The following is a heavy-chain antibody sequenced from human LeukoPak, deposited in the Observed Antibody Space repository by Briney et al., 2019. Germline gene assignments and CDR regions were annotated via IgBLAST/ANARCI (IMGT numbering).Heavy chain of an antibody. Sequence: ASVKVSCKASGYTFTGYYMHWVRQAPGQGLEWMGWINPKSGVTKIAQKFQGRVTMNRDTSTSTSYMELRRLTSDDTAVYYCARHAIRADDSSGFYTLPIWGQGTKVAVSS. J-gene: IGHJ3*02. V-gene: IGHV1-2*02. D-gene: IGHD3-22*01. CDR3: ARHAIRADDSSGFYTLPI. CDR2: INPKSGVT. CDR1: GYTFTGYY.